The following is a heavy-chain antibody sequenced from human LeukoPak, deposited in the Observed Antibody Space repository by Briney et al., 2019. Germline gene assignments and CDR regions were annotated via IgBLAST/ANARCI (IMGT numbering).Heavy chain of an antibody. D-gene: IGHD3-3*01. V-gene: IGHV1-46*01. J-gene: IGHJ4*02. CDR1: GYTFTSHY. CDR2: INPSAGST. CDR3: AAPGASGFVGNFWSGPLDF. Sequence: ASVKVSCRASGYTFTSHYMHWVRQAPGQGLEWMGIINPSAGSTSYPQKFQGRVTTTRDTSTSTVYMELSSLRSEDTAVYYCAAPGASGFVGNFWSGPLDFWGQGTLVTVSS.